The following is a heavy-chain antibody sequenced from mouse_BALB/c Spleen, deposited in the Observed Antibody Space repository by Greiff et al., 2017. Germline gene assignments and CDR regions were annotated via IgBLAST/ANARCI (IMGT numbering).Heavy chain of an antibody. CDR2: INPYNGDT. J-gene: IGHJ4*01. CDR3: GREFHRYGDAMDY. Sequence: EVKLMESGPELVKPGASVKISCKASGYSFTGYFMNWVKQSHGKSLEWIGRINPYNGDTFYNQKFKGKATLTVDKSSSTAHMELLSLTSEDSAVYYCGREFHRYGDAMDYWGQGTSVTVAS. CDR1: GYSFTGYF. V-gene: IGHV1-37*01. D-gene: IGHD2-14*01.